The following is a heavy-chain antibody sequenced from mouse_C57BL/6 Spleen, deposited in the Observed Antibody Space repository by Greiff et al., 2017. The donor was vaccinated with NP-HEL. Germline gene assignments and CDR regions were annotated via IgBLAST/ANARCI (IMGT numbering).Heavy chain of an antibody. D-gene: IGHD2-1*01. Sequence: QVQLQQSGPELVKPGASVKISCKASGYAFSSSWMNWVKQRPGKGLEWIGRIYPGDGDTNYNGKFKGKATLTADKSSSTAYMQLSSLTSEDSAVYFCARRYYYGRDYYAMDYWGQGTSVTVSS. CDR2: IYPGDGDT. J-gene: IGHJ4*01. CDR1: GYAFSSSW. V-gene: IGHV1-82*01. CDR3: ARRYYYGRDYYAMDY.